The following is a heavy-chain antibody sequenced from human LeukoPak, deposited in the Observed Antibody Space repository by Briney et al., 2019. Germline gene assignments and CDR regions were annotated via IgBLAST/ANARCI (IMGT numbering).Heavy chain of an antibody. CDR3: ARDTYGAYAASGFDY. D-gene: IGHD4-17*01. J-gene: IGHJ4*01. Sequence: PSETLSLTCTVSGGSISSYYWSWIRQPPGKGLEWIGYIYYSGSTNYNPSLKSRVTISVDTSKNQFSLKLSSVTAADTAVYYCARDTYGAYAASGFDYWGQGTLVTVSS. V-gene: IGHV4-59*01. CDR1: GGSISSYY. CDR2: IYYSGST.